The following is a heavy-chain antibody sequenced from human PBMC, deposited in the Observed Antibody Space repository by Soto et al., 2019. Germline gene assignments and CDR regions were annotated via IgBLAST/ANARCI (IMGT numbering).Heavy chain of an antibody. J-gene: IGHJ6*02. CDR1: GFTFNDYY. CDR3: ARDTYCYAQSHLYHTMDV. V-gene: IGHV3-11*06. D-gene: IGHD3-16*01. Sequence: GGTLRLSWAGSGFTFNDYYMTWIRQAPGKGLEWLSYISDSDDYTNYADSVKGRFTISRDNAKKSLSLQMNSLRAEDTAVYYCARDTYCYAQSHLYHTMDVWDQGTTVAVS. CDR2: ISDSDDYT.